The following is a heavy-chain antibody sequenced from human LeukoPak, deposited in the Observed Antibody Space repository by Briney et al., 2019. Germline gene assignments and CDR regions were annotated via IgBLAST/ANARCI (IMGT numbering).Heavy chain of an antibody. CDR3: AREEVGGFDY. V-gene: IGHV4-34*01. CDR2: INHSGST. CDR1: GVSFSGYY. J-gene: IGHJ4*02. D-gene: IGHD3-10*01. Sequence: SETLSFTCAVYGVSFSGYYWSWIRQPPGKGLEWIGEINHSGSTNYNPSLKSRVTISVDTSKNQFSLKLSSVTAADTAVYYWAREEVGGFDYWGQGTLVTVSS.